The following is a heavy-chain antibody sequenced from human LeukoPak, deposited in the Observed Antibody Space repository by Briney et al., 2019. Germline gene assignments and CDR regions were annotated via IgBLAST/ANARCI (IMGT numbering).Heavy chain of an antibody. V-gene: IGHV4-59*01. J-gene: IGHJ4*02. D-gene: IGHD1-26*01. CDR3: ASLLDSGSYYPGDY. CDR1: GGSISSYY. Sequence: PSQTLSLTCTVSGGSISSYYWSWIRQPPGKGLEWIGYIYYSGSTNYNPSLKSRVTISVDTSKNQFSLKLSSVTAADTAVYYCASLLDSGSYYPGDYWGQGTLVTVSS. CDR2: IYYSGST.